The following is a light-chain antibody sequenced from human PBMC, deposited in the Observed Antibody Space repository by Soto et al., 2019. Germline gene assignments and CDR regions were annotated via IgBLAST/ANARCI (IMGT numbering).Light chain of an antibody. CDR3: QQYNSYSWT. CDR1: QSISNW. V-gene: IGKV1-5*01. Sequence: MTPSPSTLSASVGDRVTITCRASQSISNWLAWYQQKPGKAPKLLIYDASSLESGVPSRFSGSGSGTEFTLTISSLQPDDFATYYCQQYNSYSWTFGQGTKVDIK. CDR2: DAS. J-gene: IGKJ1*01.